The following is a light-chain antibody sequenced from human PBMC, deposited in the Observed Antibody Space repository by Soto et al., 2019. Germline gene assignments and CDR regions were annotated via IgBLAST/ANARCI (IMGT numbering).Light chain of an antibody. J-gene: IGKJ1*01. V-gene: IGKV1-39*01. Sequence: DIQMTQSPSSLSASVGDRVTITCRASQSISSYLSWYQQKPGKAPKLLIYAASSLRSGVPSRFSGSGSGADFTLTISSLQPEDYATYYCQQSYSTPATFGQGTKVDNK. CDR3: QQSYSTPAT. CDR2: AAS. CDR1: QSISSY.